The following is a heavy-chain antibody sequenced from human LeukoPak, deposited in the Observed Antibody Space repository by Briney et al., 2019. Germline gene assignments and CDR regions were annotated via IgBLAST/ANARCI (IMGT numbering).Heavy chain of an antibody. Sequence: SETLSLTCTVSGGSISSGSYYWSWIRQPAGQGLEYIGRMYTSGSTNYNPSLKSRVTISVDTSKNQFSLKLSSVTAADTAVYYCARTTMVRGTYYMDVWGKGTTVTISS. V-gene: IGHV4-61*02. CDR1: GGSISSGSYY. D-gene: IGHD3-10*01. CDR2: MYTSGST. CDR3: ARTTMVRGTYYMDV. J-gene: IGHJ6*03.